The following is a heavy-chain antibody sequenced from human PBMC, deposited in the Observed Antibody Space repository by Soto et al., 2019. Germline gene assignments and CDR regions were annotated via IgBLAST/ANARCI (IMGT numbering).Heavy chain of an antibody. CDR3: ARGLILWFGELSRRGGYYYYMDV. D-gene: IGHD3-10*01. J-gene: IGHJ6*03. Sequence: QVQLQPWGAGLLKPSETLSLTCAVYGGSFSGYQWSWIRQTPGKGLEWTGEIKASSNINYHPSLKSRVTILLDTSKKQIALKLSSVTAAASAVYYCARGLILWFGELSRRGGYYYYMDVWGKGTTVTVSS. CDR1: GGSFSGYQ. V-gene: IGHV4-34*01. CDR2: IKASSNI.